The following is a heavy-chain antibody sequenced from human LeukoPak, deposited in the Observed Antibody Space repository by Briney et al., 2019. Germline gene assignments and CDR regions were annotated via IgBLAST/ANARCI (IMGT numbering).Heavy chain of an antibody. J-gene: IGHJ4*02. D-gene: IGHD3-22*01. CDR1: GGCFSGDY. CDR3: ARGRNTMTY. V-gene: IGHV4-34*01. Sequence: SETLSLTCAVYGGCFSGDYRSWIRQPPGKGLEWIGEINHSGSTNYNPSLKSRVTISVDTSKNQFSLKPSSVTAADTAVYYCARGRNTMTYWGQGTLVTVSS. CDR2: INHSGST.